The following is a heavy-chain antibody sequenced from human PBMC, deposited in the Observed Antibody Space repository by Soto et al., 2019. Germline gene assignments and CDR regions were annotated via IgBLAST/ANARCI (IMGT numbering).Heavy chain of an antibody. CDR3: AREGTGDTAMADNWFDP. J-gene: IGHJ5*02. CDR2: IYYSGST. D-gene: IGHD5-18*01. V-gene: IGHV4-61*01. Sequence: PSETLSLTCTVSGTSISSTNYYWSWIRQPPGKGLEWIGYIYYSGSTNYNPSLKSRVTISVDTSKNQFSLKLSSVTAADTAVYYCAREGTGDTAMADNWFDPWGQGTLVTVSS. CDR1: GTSISSTNYY.